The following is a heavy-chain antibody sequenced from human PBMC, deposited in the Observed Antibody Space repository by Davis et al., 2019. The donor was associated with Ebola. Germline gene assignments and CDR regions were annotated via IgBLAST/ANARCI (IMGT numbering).Heavy chain of an antibody. CDR1: GGSISSSSYY. V-gene: IGHV4-39*01. CDR2: MSYSGRT. CDR3: AKLNGAADLNWFDL. D-gene: IGHD6-13*01. Sequence: PSETLSLTCTVSGGSISSSSYYWGWIRQPPEKGLEWIGTMSYSGRTYYNPSLKSRLNISVGTSQNQFSLKVTSVTAADTAVYYCAKLNGAADLNWFDLWGQGTLVTVSS. J-gene: IGHJ5*02.